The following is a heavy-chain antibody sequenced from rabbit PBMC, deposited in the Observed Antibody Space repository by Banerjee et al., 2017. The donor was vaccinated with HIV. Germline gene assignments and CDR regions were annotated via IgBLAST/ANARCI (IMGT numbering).Heavy chain of an antibody. CDR1: GFSFSGSQY. D-gene: IGHD1-1*01. CDR3: AKTTSTVYWYFTL. J-gene: IGHJ4*01. CDR2: IYAGSSGTN. Sequence: QSLEESGGDLVKPGASLTLTCTASGFSFSGSQYMCWVRQAPGKGLEWIACIYAGSSGTNYYASWAEGRFTISKTSSTTVTLQMTSLTAADTATYFCAKTTSTVYWYFTLWGQGTLVTVS. V-gene: IGHV1S40*01.